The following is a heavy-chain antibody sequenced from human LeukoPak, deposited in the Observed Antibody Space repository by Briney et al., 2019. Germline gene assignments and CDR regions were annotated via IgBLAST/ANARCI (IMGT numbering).Heavy chain of an antibody. J-gene: IGHJ4*02. Sequence: SVKVSCKASGGTFSSYAISWVRQAPGQGLEWMGWIFPIFATANYAQKFQGRVTITGDESTSTAYMELSRLRSEDTAVYYCARESGGYEAYFDYWGQGTLVTVSS. V-gene: IGHV1-69*01. D-gene: IGHD1-26*01. CDR1: GGTFSSYA. CDR2: IFPIFATA. CDR3: ARESGGYEAYFDY.